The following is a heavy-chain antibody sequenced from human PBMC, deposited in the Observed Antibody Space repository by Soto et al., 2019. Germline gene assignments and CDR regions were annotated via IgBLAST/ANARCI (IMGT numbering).Heavy chain of an antibody. CDR1: GGSFSGYY. CDR3: ARPLLMGDTTGPLYYGMDV. CDR2: INHSGST. V-gene: IGHV4-34*01. J-gene: IGHJ6*02. Sequence: SETLSLTCAVYGGSFSGYYWSWIRQPPGKGLEWIGEINHSGSTNYNPSLKSRVTISVDTSKNQFSLKLSSVTAADTAVYYCARPLLMGDTTGPLYYGMDVWGQGTTVTVS. D-gene: IGHD1-26*01.